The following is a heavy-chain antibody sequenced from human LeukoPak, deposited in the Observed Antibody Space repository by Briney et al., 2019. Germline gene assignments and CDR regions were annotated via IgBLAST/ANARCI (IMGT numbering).Heavy chain of an antibody. CDR3: ARGVAGPYYYYYMDV. D-gene: IGHD6-19*01. J-gene: IGHJ6*03. Sequence: APVKVSCKASGYTFTDYYMHWVRQAPGQGLEWMGWINPNSGGTNYAQKFQGRVTMTRDTPISTAYMELSRLTSDDTAVYYCARGVAGPYYYYYMDVWGRGTTVTVSS. CDR1: GYTFTDYY. V-gene: IGHV1-2*02. CDR2: INPNSGGT.